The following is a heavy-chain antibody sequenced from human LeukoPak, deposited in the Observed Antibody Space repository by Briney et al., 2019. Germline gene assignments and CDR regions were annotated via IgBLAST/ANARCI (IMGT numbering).Heavy chain of an antibody. J-gene: IGHJ4*02. CDR2: IYSGGTT. V-gene: IGHV3-66*01. CDR3: ARDNIGDYGGDSDFDH. Sequence: GGSLRLSCAASGFTVSSNYMSWVRQAPGKGLEWVSVIYSGGTTYYADSVKGRFTISRDNSKNTLYLQMTSRRGEDTAVYYCARDNIGDYGGDSDFDHWGQGTLVTVSS. CDR1: GFTVSSNY. D-gene: IGHD4-23*01.